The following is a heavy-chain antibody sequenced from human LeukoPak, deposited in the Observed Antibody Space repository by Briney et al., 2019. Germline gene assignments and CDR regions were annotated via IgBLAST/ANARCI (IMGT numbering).Heavy chain of an antibody. Sequence: ASVKVSCKASGGTFSSYAISWVRQAPGQGLEWMGGIIPIFGTANYAQKFQGRVTITADESTSTAYMELSRLRSDDTAVYYCARSLAVAGTGAGYWGQGTLVTVSS. D-gene: IGHD6-19*01. CDR2: IIPIFGTA. V-gene: IGHV1-69*01. J-gene: IGHJ4*02. CDR1: GGTFSSYA. CDR3: ARSLAVAGTGAGY.